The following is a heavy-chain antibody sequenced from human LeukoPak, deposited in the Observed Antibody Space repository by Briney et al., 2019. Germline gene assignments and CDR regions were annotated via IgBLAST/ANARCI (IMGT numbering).Heavy chain of an antibody. J-gene: IGHJ4*02. CDR2: IYYRVTS. CDR3: ARAVGGDGSGSL. D-gene: IGHD3-10*01. V-gene: IGHV4-59*01. CDR1: GDSISTYY. Sequence: SETLSLTCTVSGDSISTYYWSWIRQPPGKGLEWIGYIYYRVTSDYNPSLKSRVTISVDMSTRQISLKLSSVTAADTAVYYCARAVGGDGSGSLWGPGTLVTVSS.